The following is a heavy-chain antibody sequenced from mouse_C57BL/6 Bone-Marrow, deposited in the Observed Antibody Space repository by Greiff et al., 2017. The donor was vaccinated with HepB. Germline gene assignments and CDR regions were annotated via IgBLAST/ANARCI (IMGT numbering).Heavy chain of an antibody. V-gene: IGHV5-12*01. CDR2: ISNGGGST. D-gene: IGHD2-5*01. Sequence: DVKLVESGGGLVQPGGSLKLSCAASGFTFSDYYMYWVRQTPEKRLEWVAYISNGGGSTYYPDTVKGRFTISRDNAKNTLYLQMSRLKSEDTAMYYCARDSNLYAMDYWGQGTSVTVSS. J-gene: IGHJ4*01. CDR3: ARDSNLYAMDY. CDR1: GFTFSDYY.